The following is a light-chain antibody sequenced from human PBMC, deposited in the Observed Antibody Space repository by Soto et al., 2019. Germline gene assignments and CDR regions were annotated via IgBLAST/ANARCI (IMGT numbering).Light chain of an antibody. CDR2: GAS. CDR3: QQYGSSPLT. J-gene: IGKJ4*01. V-gene: IGKV3-20*01. CDR1: QSFRSSY. Sequence: EIGLTQSPGTLALSPGERATLSSRASQSFRSSYLAWYQQKPGQAPRLLIYGASSRATGIPDRFSGSGSGTDFTLTISRLEPEDFAVYYCQQYGSSPLTFGGGTKVEIK.